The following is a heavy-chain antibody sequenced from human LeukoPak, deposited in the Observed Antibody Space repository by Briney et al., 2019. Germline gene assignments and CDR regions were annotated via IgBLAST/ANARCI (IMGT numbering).Heavy chain of an antibody. CDR3: ARVSAYGSGSSHYMDV. J-gene: IGHJ6*03. Sequence: ASVKVSCKASGYTFTSYGISWVRQAPGQGLEWMGWISAYNGNTNYAQKLQGRVTMTTDTSTSTAYMELRSLRSDDTAVYYCARVSAYGSGSSHYMDVWGKGTTVTVSS. V-gene: IGHV1-18*01. D-gene: IGHD3-10*01. CDR1: GYTFTSYG. CDR2: ISAYNGNT.